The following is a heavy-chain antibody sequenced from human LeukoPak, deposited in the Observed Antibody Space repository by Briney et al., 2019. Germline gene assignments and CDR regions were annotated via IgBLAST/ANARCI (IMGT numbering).Heavy chain of an antibody. CDR1: GGSISSYY. V-gene: IGHV4-4*07. Sequence: PSETLSLTCTVSGGSISSYYWSWIRQPAGKGLEWIGRIYPSGSTNYNPSLKSRVTMSVDTSKNQFSLELSSVTAADTAVYYCARRLYGSGSYYAGDAFDIWGQGTMVTVSS. J-gene: IGHJ3*02. CDR3: ARRLYGSGSYYAGDAFDI. D-gene: IGHD3-10*01. CDR2: IYPSGST.